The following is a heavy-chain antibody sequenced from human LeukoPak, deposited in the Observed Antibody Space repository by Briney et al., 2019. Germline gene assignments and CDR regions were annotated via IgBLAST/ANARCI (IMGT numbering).Heavy chain of an antibody. J-gene: IGHJ6*03. Sequence: ASVKVSCKASGYTFTSYDINWVRQATGQGLEWMGWMNPNSGNTGYAQKFQGRVTMTRNTSISTAYMELSSLRSEDTAVYYCARGFSDSSGWYWHYYYYMDVWGKGITVTVSS. D-gene: IGHD6-19*01. V-gene: IGHV1-8*01. CDR2: MNPNSGNT. CDR1: GYTFTSYD. CDR3: ARGFSDSSGWYWHYYYYMDV.